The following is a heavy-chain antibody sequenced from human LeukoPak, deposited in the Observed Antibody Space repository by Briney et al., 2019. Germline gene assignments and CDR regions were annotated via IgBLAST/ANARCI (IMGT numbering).Heavy chain of an antibody. Sequence: PGGSLRLSCAASVFPFTSYAMSWVRQAPGKGLEWVSSIGGTGGNTYYADSVKGRFTISRDNSKNTLYLQMNSLRAEDTAVYYCAKYRGFGDSYDFWGQGTLVTVSS. CDR1: VFPFTSYA. D-gene: IGHD3-10*01. CDR2: IGGTGGNT. CDR3: AKYRGFGDSYDF. J-gene: IGHJ4*02. V-gene: IGHV3-23*01.